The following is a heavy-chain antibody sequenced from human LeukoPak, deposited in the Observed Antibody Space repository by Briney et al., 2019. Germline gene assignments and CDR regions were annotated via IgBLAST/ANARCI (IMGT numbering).Heavy chain of an antibody. J-gene: IGHJ3*02. CDR3: ARDRPNYYDTHDAFDI. Sequence: SSETLSLTCTVSGASISTYYWNWIRQPPGKGLEWIGYIYYSGSTNYNPSLKSRVTISVDTSKNQFSLKLSSVTAADTAVYYCARDRPNYYDTHDAFDIWGQGTMVTVSS. D-gene: IGHD3-22*01. V-gene: IGHV4-59*01. CDR1: GASISTYY. CDR2: IYYSGST.